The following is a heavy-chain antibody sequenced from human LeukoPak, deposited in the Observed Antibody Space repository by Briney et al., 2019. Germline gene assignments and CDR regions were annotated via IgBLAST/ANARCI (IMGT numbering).Heavy chain of an antibody. Sequence: GGSLRLSCAASGFTVSSNYMSWVRQGPGKGLEWVSVVYIDGTTYYADSVKGRFTISRDNSKNTLYYQMNSLRVEDTAVYYCARGDGYNFFDSWGQGTLVTVSS. D-gene: IGHD5-24*01. CDR3: ARGDGYNFFDS. CDR1: GFTVSSNY. J-gene: IGHJ4*02. V-gene: IGHV3-66*01. CDR2: VYIDGTT.